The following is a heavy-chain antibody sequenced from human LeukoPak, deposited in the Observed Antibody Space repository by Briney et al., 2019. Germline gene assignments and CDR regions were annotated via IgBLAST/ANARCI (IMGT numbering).Heavy chain of an antibody. CDR3: AREAGRIAAAEKTFDY. J-gene: IGHJ4*02. CDR2: ISSSSSYI. D-gene: IGHD6-25*01. CDR1: GFTFSSYS. V-gene: IGHV3-21*01. Sequence: GGSLRLSCAASGFTFSSYSMSWVRQAPGKGLEWVSSISSSSSYIYYADSVKGRFTISRDNAKNSLYLQMNSLRAEDTAVYYCAREAGRIAAAEKTFDYWGQGTLVTVSS.